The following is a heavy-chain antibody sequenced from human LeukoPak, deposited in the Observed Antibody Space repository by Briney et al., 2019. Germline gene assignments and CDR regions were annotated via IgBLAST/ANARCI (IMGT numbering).Heavy chain of an antibody. CDR2: MSPNSGNT. CDR3: ARTDSSGSLAFDI. J-gene: IGHJ3*02. D-gene: IGHD3-22*01. Sequence: ASVKVSCKASGYTLTSYDINWVRQATGQGLEWMGWMSPNSGNTGYAQKFQGRVTMTRNTSISTAYMELSSLRSEDTAVYYCARTDSSGSLAFDIWGQGTMVTVSS. CDR1: GYTLTSYD. V-gene: IGHV1-8*01.